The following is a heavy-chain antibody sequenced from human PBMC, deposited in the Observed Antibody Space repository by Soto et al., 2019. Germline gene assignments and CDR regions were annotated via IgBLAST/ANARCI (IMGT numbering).Heavy chain of an antibody. CDR2: INPSGGST. J-gene: IGHJ5*02. V-gene: IGHV1-46*01. D-gene: IGHD3-10*01. CDR1: GYTFTSYY. CDR3: AGGPWTMVRGVIIIQSRWFDP. Sequence: ASVKVSCKASGYTFTSYYMHWVRQAPGQGLEWMGIINPSGGSTSYAQKFQGRVTMTRDTSTSTVNMERSSLRSEDTAVYYCAGGPWTMVRGVIIIQSRWFDPWGQGTLVTVSS.